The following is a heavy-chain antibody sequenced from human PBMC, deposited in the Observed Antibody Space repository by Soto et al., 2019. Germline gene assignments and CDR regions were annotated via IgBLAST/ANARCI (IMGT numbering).Heavy chain of an antibody. CDR1: GFSLSNARMG. Sequence: QVTLKESGPVLVKPTETLTLTCTVSGFSLSNARMGVSWIRQPPGKALEWLAHIFSNDEKSYSTSLKSRLTISKDTSKSQVVLTMTNMDPVDTATYYCARIRATMVRGVIISSVFDYWGQGTLVTVSS. J-gene: IGHJ4*02. V-gene: IGHV2-26*01. CDR3: ARIRATMVRGVIISSVFDY. CDR2: IFSNDEK. D-gene: IGHD3-10*01.